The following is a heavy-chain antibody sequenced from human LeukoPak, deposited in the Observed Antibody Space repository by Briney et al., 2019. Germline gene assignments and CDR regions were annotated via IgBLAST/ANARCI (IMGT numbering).Heavy chain of an antibody. V-gene: IGHV3-48*01. CDR3: ARDPFGGSSWYFYYYYYYMDV. CDR1: GFTFSSYS. D-gene: IGHD6-13*01. J-gene: IGHJ6*03. CDR2: ISSSSSTI. Sequence: GGSLRLSCAASGFTFSSYSMNWVRQAPGKGLEWVSSISSSSSTIYYADSVKGRFTISRDNAKNSLYLQMNSLRAEDTAVYYCARDPFGGSSWYFYYYYYYMDVWGKGTTVTVSS.